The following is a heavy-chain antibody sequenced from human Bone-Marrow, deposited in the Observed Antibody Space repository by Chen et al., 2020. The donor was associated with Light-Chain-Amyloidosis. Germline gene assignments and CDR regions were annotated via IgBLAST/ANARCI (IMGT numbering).Heavy chain of an antibody. D-gene: IGHD6-25*01. CDR3: ARESSVAAPYYLDY. J-gene: IGHJ4*02. Sequence: EVRLVESGGGLVQPGGSLSLSCAASGFTFSRYFLSWVRQAPGKGLEWVANIREDGKERYYVQSVKGRFTISRDNAKNAVYLQMHSLGAEDSAIYFCARESSVAAPYYLDYWGQGIRVTVSA. CDR2: IREDGKER. V-gene: IGHV3-7*01. CDR1: GFTFSRYF.